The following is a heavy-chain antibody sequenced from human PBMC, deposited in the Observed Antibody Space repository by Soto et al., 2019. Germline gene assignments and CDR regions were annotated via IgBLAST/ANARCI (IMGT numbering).Heavy chain of an antibody. CDR2: IWYDGTDK. CDR3: ARDLMSGGLDP. V-gene: IGHV3-33*01. Sequence: QVQLVESGGGVVQPGRSLRLSCAASGFTFSSYGMHWVRQAPGKGLEWVAVIWYDGTDKTYADSVKGRFTISRDNSKNTLYLQLNSLTAEDTAVYYCARDLMSGGLDPWGQGSLVTVSS. CDR1: GFTFSSYG. J-gene: IGHJ5*02. D-gene: IGHD6-19*01.